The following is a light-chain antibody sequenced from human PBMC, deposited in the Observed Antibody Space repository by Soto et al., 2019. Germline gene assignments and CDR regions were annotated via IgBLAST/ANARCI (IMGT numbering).Light chain of an antibody. Sequence: DIQMTQSPSSLSASVGDRVTITCRASQSISTSLNWYQQKTGRAPKLLIYAASSLQSGVPSRFSGSGSGTDFTLTISSLQPEDFATFYCQQSYSVPRTFGPGTKVDI. CDR2: AAS. J-gene: IGKJ3*01. CDR3: QQSYSVPRT. CDR1: QSISTS. V-gene: IGKV1-39*01.